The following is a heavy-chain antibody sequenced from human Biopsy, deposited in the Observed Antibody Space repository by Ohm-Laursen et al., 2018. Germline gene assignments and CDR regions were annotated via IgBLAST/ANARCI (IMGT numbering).Heavy chain of an antibody. CDR1: GGTFSNYG. J-gene: IGHJ1*01. D-gene: IGHD3-9*01. V-gene: IGHV1-69*06. CDR2: NIPILGTG. CDR3: ATKLTGYFHH. Sequence: SVKVSCKAPGGTFSNYGVNWVRQAPGQGLEWLRGNIPILGTGNYAQKFQDRVTVAADTSTSTATMELRSLRSDDTAVYYCATKLTGYFHHWGQGTLVIVSS.